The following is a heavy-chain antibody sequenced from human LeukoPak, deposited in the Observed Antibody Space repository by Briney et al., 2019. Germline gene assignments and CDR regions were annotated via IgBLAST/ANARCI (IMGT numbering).Heavy chain of an antibody. CDR3: ARDYCSSTSCQSEDAFDI. J-gene: IGHJ3*02. CDR2: MNPNSGNT. V-gene: IGHV1-8*03. Sequence: GASVKVSCKASGYTFTSYDINWVRQATGQGLEWMGWMNPNSGNTGYAQKFQGGVTITRNTSISTAYMELSSLRSEDTAVYYCARDYCSSTSCQSEDAFDIWGQGTMVTVSS. D-gene: IGHD2-2*01. CDR1: GYTFTSYD.